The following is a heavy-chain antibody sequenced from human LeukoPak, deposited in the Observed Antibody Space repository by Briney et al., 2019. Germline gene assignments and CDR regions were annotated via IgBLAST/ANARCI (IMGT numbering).Heavy chain of an antibody. V-gene: IGHV1-8*01. CDR3: AKANWNYYFWYFDL. Sequence: ASVKVSCKASGYTFTSYDINWVRQATGQGLGWMGWMNPNSANTGYAQQFQGRVTMTRDTSTSTVYMELSSLRSEDTAVYYCAKANWNYYFWYFDLWGRGTLVTVSS. J-gene: IGHJ2*01. D-gene: IGHD1-7*01. CDR2: MNPNSANT. CDR1: GYTFTSYD.